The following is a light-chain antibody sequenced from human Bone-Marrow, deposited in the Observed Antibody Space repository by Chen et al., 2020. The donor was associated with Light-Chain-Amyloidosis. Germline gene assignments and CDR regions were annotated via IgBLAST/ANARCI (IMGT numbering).Light chain of an antibody. Sequence: SYELTQPPSVSVSPGQTARITCSGDDLPTKYAYCYQQKPGQAPVLVIHRDTERPSGISERFSSSSSGTTATLTISGVQAEDEDDYHCQSADSSGTYEVIFGGGTKLTVL. J-gene: IGLJ2*01. CDR1: DLPTKY. CDR3: QSADSSGTYEVI. CDR2: RDT. V-gene: IGLV3-25*03.